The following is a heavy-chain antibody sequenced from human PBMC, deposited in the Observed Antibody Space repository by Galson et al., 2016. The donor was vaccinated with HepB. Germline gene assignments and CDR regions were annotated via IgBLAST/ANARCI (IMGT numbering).Heavy chain of an antibody. J-gene: IGHJ4*02. Sequence: CTVSGVSISSVSYYWGWIRQPAGKGLEWIGRIYTNGGPNYDPSLKSRVTISIDSSENQFFLNLTSVTAADTAVYYCAGTTISAHPYFDYWGQGTLVSVSS. V-gene: IGHV4-61*02. CDR3: AGTTISAHPYFDY. CDR2: IYTNGGP. D-gene: IGHD2-21*02. CDR1: GVSISSVSYY.